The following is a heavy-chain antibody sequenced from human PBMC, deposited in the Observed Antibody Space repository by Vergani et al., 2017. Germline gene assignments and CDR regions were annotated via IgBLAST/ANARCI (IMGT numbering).Heavy chain of an antibody. Sequence: QVQLQESGPGLVKPSQTLSLTCAVSGGSISSGGYSWSWIRQPPGKGLEWIGYIYHSGSTYYNPSLKSRVTISVDRSKNQFSLKLSSVTAADTAVYYCARDAGGYDDYWGQGTLVTVSS. V-gene: IGHV4-30-2*01. CDR2: IYHSGST. CDR1: GGSISSGGYS. J-gene: IGHJ4*02. D-gene: IGHD5-12*01. CDR3: ARDAGGYDDY.